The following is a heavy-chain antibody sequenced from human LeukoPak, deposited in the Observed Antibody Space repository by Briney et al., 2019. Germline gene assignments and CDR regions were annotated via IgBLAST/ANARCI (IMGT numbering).Heavy chain of an antibody. CDR3: AGSNFTLRYFDWYQNAFDI. Sequence: ASVTVSCKASGYTFTSYYMHWVRQAPGQGLEWMGIINPSGGSTSYAQKFQGRVTMTRDTSTSTVYMELSSLRSEDTAVYYCAGSNFTLRYFDWYQNAFDIWGQGTMDTVSS. J-gene: IGHJ3*02. CDR2: INPSGGST. D-gene: IGHD3-9*01. CDR1: GYTFTSYY. V-gene: IGHV1-46*01.